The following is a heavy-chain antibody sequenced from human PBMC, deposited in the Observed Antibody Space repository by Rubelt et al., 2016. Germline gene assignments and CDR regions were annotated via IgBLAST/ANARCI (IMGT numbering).Heavy chain of an antibody. D-gene: IGHD3/OR15-3a*01. V-gene: IGHV3-30*04. Sequence: QVQLVESGGGVVWPGRSLRLSCAASGFTFSSYAMHWVRQAPGKGLEWVAVISYDGSNKYYADSVKGRFTISRDNSKNTLYLQMNSLRAEDTAVYYCAREGDWTLSFFDYWGQGTPVTVSS. J-gene: IGHJ4*02. CDR3: AREGDWTLSFFDY. CDR1: GFTFSSYA. CDR2: ISYDGSNK.